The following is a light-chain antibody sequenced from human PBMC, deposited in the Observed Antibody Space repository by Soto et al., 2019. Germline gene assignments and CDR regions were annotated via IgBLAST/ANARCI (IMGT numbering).Light chain of an antibody. CDR2: DVT. CDR1: SSDVGGYNY. V-gene: IGLV2-14*03. Sequence: QSALTQPASVSGSPGQSITISCAGTSSDVGGYNYVSWYQSHPGKAPQLMIYDVTIRPSGVSNRFSGSKSGNTASLTISGLQAEDEADYYCSSYGSGSTVVLFGGGTKLTVL. J-gene: IGLJ3*02. CDR3: SSYGSGSTVVL.